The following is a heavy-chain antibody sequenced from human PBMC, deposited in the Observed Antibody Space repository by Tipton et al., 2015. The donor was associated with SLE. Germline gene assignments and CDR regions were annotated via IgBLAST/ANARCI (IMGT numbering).Heavy chain of an antibody. D-gene: IGHD6-13*01. CDR1: GGSISSHY. Sequence: TLSLTCTVSGGSISSHYWSWIRQPPGKGLEWIGSIYYSGSTNYNPSLKSRVTMSVDTSKNQFSLKLSSVTAADTAVYYCARAPISIAAAGSYFDYWGQGTLVTVSS. V-gene: IGHV4-59*11. CDR3: ARAPISIAAAGSYFDY. CDR2: IYYSGST. J-gene: IGHJ4*02.